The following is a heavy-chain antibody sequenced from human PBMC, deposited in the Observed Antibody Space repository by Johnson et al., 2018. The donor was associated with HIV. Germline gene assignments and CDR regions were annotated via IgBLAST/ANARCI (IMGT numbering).Heavy chain of an antibody. V-gene: IGHV3-30*02. CDR2: IRYDTSNK. J-gene: IGHJ3*02. Sequence: QVQLVESGGGLVQPGGSLRLSCAASGFTVSSNYMTWVRQAPGKGLEWVAFIRYDTSNKYYADSVKGRFTISRDNSGNTLDLQMNSLRAEDTAVYYCAKDFSSSWGRAFDIWGQGTMVTVSS. CDR1: GFTVSSNY. D-gene: IGHD6-13*01. CDR3: AKDFSSSWGRAFDI.